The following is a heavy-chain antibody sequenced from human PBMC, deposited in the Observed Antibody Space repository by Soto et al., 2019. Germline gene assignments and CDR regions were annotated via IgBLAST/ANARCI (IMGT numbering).Heavy chain of an antibody. D-gene: IGHD3-22*01. CDR2: IYHSGST. J-gene: IGHJ3*02. CDR3: ARNCYESSGYLGWAFDI. CDR1: SGSISSSNW. V-gene: IGHV4-4*02. Sequence: QVQLQESGPGLVKPSGTLSLTCAVSSGSISSSNWCSWVRQPPRKGLERIGEIYHSGSTNYNPSLKSRVTLSGDKSKNQFPLKLSPVTAADTAVYYCARNCYESSGYLGWAFDIWGQGTMVSVSS.